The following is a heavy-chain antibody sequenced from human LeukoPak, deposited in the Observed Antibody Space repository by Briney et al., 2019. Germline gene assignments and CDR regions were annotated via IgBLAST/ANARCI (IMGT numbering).Heavy chain of an antibody. CDR2: INSDGSAT. CDR1: GFAFSDYY. V-gene: IGHV3-74*01. D-gene: IGHD3-16*02. Sequence: PGGSRRLSCAASGFAFSDYYMSWIRQAPGKGLVWVSRINSDGSATAYADSVKGRFTISRDNAENTLYLQMNSLRAEDTAVYYCARGTAGYHSSYFDYWGQGTLVTVSS. CDR3: ARGTAGYHSSYFDY. J-gene: IGHJ4*02.